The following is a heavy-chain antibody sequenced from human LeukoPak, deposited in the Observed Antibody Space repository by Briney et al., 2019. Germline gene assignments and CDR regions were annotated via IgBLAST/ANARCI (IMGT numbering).Heavy chain of an antibody. V-gene: IGHV4-39*01. J-gene: IGHJ4*02. Sequence: SETLSLTCTVPGGSISSTSYYWGWIRQPPGKGLEWIGTMCCGGSTSYNPSLKSRVTISVDSSKNQFSLKLSSVTAADTAVYYCARHESSGLYYFDCWGQGTLVTVSS. CDR3: ARHESSGLYYFDC. CDR1: GGSISSTSYY. D-gene: IGHD3-22*01. CDR2: MCCGGST.